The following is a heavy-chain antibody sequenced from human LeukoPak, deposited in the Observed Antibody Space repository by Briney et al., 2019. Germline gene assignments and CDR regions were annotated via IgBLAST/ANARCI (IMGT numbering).Heavy chain of an antibody. V-gene: IGHV3-73*01. CDR3: TRRGYYYVDV. J-gene: IGHJ6*03. Sequence: GGSLRLSCAASGFTFSGSAMHWVRQASGKGLEWVGRIRSKANSYATAYAASVKGRFTISRDDSKNTAYLQMNSLKTEDTAVYYCTRRGYYYVDVWGKGTTVTVSS. CDR1: GFTFSGSA. CDR2: IRSKANSYAT.